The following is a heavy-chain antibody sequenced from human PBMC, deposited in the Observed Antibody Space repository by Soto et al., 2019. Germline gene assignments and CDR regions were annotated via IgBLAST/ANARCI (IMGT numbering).Heavy chain of an antibody. V-gene: IGHV3-23*01. D-gene: IGHD2-8*02. Sequence: EVQLLDSGGGLVQPGGSLRLSCVASGFTSSSCAMRWVRQAPGKGLEWGSGISASGGSTYYADSVKGRFTISRDNSKNTLYLQMNSLRAEDTAVYYCATTGLGTGRYFFHDWGQGTLVTVSS. CDR3: ATTGLGTGRYFFHD. CDR2: ISASGGST. CDR1: GFTSSSCA. J-gene: IGHJ4*02.